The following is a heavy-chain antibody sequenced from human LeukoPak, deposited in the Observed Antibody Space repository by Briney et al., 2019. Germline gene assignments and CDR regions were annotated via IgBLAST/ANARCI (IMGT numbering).Heavy chain of an antibody. CDR2: IYHSGST. Sequence: PSQTLPLTCAVSGGSISSGGHSWSWIRQPPGKGLEWIGYIYHSGSTYYNPSLKSRVTISVDRSKNQFSLKLSSVTAADTAVYYCAARDYDSSGYGYWGQGTLVTVSS. CDR1: GGSISSGGHS. D-gene: IGHD3-22*01. J-gene: IGHJ4*02. V-gene: IGHV4-30-2*01. CDR3: AARDYDSSGYGY.